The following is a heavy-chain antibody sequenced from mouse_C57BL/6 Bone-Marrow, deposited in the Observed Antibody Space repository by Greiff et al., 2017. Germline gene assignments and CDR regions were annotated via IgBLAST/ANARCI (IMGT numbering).Heavy chain of an antibody. CDR3: SSFDGNYFDF. Sequence: LVESGAELVRPGASVKLSCTASGFNIKDDYIHWVKQRPGQGLEWIGWIDPEIGDTEYASKFQGKATITSDTSSNTAYLQLSSLTSEDTAVYYCSSFDGNYFDFWGQGTPLTVAS. CDR1: GFNIKDDY. V-gene: IGHV14-4*01. CDR2: IDPEIGDT. D-gene: IGHD2-3*01. J-gene: IGHJ2*01.